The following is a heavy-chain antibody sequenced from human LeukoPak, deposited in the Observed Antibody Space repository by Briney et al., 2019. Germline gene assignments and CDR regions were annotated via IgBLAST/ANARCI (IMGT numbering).Heavy chain of an antibody. CDR1: DGSINSYY. D-gene: IGHD1-26*01. J-gene: IGHJ6*02. CDR2: IYYNGNT. V-gene: IGHV4-59*01. Sequence: SETLSLTCSVSDGSINSYYWNWIRRPPGKGLEWIGYIYYNGNTNYSPSLKSRVTMSVDTSKNLFSLKVSSVTAADTAVYYCAGGRSNYYGMDVWGQGTTVTVSS. CDR3: AGGRSNYYGMDV.